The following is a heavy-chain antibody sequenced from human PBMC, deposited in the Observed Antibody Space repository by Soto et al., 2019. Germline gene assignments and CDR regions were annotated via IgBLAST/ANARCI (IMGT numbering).Heavy chain of an antibody. D-gene: IGHD2-15*01. J-gene: IGHJ5*02. Sequence: GVLRLSCAASGFTVSSNYMSWVRQAPGKGLEWVSVIYSGGSTYFADSVKDRFSISRDNSKNTLHLQMNSLRAEDTAVYYCAREGRPWGQGTLVTVSS. V-gene: IGHV3-66*01. CDR2: IYSGGST. CDR1: GFTVSSNY. CDR3: AREGRP.